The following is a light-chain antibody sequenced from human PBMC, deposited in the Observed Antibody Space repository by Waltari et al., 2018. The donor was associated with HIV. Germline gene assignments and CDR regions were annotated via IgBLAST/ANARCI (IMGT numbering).Light chain of an antibody. Sequence: QSALTQPASVSGSLGQSITLSCTGTSGDVGGYNYVSWYQYYPGKAPRLMIYEVTNRPSGVSNRFSGSKSGNTASLTISGLQAEDESDYYCASYTSSSTLVLFGGGTKLTVL. CDR3: ASYTSSSTLVL. V-gene: IGLV2-14*01. J-gene: IGLJ3*02. CDR1: SGDVGGYNY. CDR2: EVT.